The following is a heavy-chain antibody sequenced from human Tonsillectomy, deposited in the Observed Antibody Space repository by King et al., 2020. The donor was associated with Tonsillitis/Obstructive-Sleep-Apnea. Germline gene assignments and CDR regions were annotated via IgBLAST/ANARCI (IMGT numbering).Heavy chain of an antibody. D-gene: IGHD3-3*01. CDR2: ISYDGSNK. V-gene: IGHV3-30*04. CDR3: ASSQEWFDAFDI. Sequence: VQLVESGGGVVQPGRSLRLSSAASGFTFSSYAMHWVRQAPGKGLDWVAVISYDGSNKYYADSVKGRFTISRDNSKNTLYLQMNSLRPEDTAVYYCASSQEWFDAFDIWGQGTMVTVSS. CDR1: GFTFSSYA. J-gene: IGHJ3*02.